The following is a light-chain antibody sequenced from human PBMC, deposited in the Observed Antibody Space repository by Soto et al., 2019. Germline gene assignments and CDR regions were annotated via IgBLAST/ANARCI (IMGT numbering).Light chain of an antibody. CDR1: SSNIGRNT. CDR3: AAWDDSLNAWA. J-gene: IGLJ3*02. Sequence: QPVLTQPPSASGTPGQRVTISCSGSSSNIGRNTVKWYRQLPGTAPKLLLGSSDQRPSGVPDRFSAAQSGTSASLAIRGLQSEDEADYICAAWDDSLNAWAFGGGTKLTVL. CDR2: SSD. V-gene: IGLV1-44*01.